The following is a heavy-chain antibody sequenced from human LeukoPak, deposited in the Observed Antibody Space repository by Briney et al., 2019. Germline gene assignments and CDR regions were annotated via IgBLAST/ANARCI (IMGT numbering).Heavy chain of an antibody. CDR1: GYTFTSYD. D-gene: IGHD6-13*01. V-gene: IGHV1-8*01. J-gene: IGHJ4*02. Sequence: GESLKISCQASGYTFTSYDINWVRQATGQGLEWMGWMNPNSGSTGYAQKFQGRVTMTRNTSISTAYMELSSLRSEDTAVYYCARGRYFDQQQLVPHFDYWGQGTLVTVSS. CDR2: MNPNSGST. CDR3: ARGRYFDQQQLVPHFDY.